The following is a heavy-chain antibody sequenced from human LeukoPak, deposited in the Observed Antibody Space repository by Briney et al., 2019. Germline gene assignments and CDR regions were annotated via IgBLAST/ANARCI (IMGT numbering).Heavy chain of an antibody. V-gene: IGHV4-34*01. CDR2: INHSGGT. CDR1: GGSFRDYY. Sequence: SETLSLTCAVYGGSFRDYYWSWIRQPPGKGLEWIGEINHSGGTNYNPSLKSRVTISLDTSKNQFSLKLTSVTAADTAVYYCAKAPYLSSGSWGQGILVAVSS. D-gene: IGHD3-22*01. J-gene: IGHJ3*01. CDR3: AKAPYLSSGS.